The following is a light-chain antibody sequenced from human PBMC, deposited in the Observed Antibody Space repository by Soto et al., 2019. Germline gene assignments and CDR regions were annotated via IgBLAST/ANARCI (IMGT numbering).Light chain of an antibody. CDR1: SGHSSYA. J-gene: IGLJ2*01. Sequence: QSVLTQSPSASASLGASVKLTCTLSSGHSSYAIAWHQQQPETGPRYLMKLNSDGSHSKGDGIPDRFSGSSSGAERHLTISSLQSEDEADYYCQTWGTAIHDVVFGGGTKLTVL. CDR3: QTWGTAIHDVV. CDR2: LNSDGSH. V-gene: IGLV4-69*01.